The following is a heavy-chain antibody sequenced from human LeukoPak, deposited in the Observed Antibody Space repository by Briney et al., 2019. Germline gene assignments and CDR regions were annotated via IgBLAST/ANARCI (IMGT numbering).Heavy chain of an antibody. Sequence: SEILSLTCIVSGDSISSYSWSWIRQPAGKGLEWIGRCCPSGNPNYNPSLQSRVTMSVDTSKSQFSLKMTSVTAADTAVYYCVRDRRGDYGVDYWGQGTLVTVSS. V-gene: IGHV4-4*07. J-gene: IGHJ4*02. CDR2: CCPSGNP. CDR3: VRDRRGDYGVDY. D-gene: IGHD4-17*01. CDR1: GDSISSYS.